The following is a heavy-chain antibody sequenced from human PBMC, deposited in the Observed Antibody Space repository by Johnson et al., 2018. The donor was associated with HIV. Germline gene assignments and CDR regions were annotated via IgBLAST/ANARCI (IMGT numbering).Heavy chain of an antibody. Sequence: QVQLVESGGGLVQPGGSLRLSCAASGFTVSSNEMSWVRQAPGKGLEWVAFIRYDGNSKYYIDSVKGRFTVSRDNSKNTLYLQMNSLRAEDTAVYYCAKEDYYGSGSYDAFDIWGQGTMVTVSS. J-gene: IGHJ3*02. CDR1: GFTVSSNE. CDR3: AKEDYYGSGSYDAFDI. D-gene: IGHD3-10*01. V-gene: IGHV3-30*02. CDR2: IRYDGNSK.